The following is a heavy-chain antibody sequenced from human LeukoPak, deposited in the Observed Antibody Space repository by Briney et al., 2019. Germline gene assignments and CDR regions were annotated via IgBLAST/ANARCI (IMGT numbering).Heavy chain of an antibody. D-gene: IGHD3-10*01. Sequence: ASVKVSCKASGYTFTGYYMHWVRQAPGQGLEWMGWTNPNSGGTNYAQKFQGRVTMTRDTSISTAYMELSRLRSDDTAVYYCARAKRITMVRGVIVSFDYWGQGTLVTVSS. CDR1: GYTFTGYY. CDR2: TNPNSGGT. CDR3: ARAKRITMVRGVIVSFDY. V-gene: IGHV1-2*02. J-gene: IGHJ4*02.